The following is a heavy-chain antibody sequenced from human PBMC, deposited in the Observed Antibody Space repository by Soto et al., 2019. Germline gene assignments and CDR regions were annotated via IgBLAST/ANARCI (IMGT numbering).Heavy chain of an antibody. D-gene: IGHD2-2*01. V-gene: IGHV1-18*04. CDR1: DFSFTSHG. CDR3: AIYHLELFRFDY. Sequence: QIPLVQSGPEVKKPGASMKVSCKAYDFSFTSHGISWVRQAPGQGREWMGWISLYNGNTNYAQQFQGRVTMTTDTSTSTAYMELRSLRSDDTAMYFCAIYHLELFRFDYWGQGTLVTVSS. J-gene: IGHJ4*02. CDR2: ISLYNGNT.